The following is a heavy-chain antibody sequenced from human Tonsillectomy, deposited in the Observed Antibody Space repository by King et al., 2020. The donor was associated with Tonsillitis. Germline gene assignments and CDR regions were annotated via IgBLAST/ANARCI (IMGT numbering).Heavy chain of an antibody. Sequence: VQLVESGGGVVQPGRSLRLSCAASGFTFSSYAMHWVRQAPGKGLEWVAVISYDGSNKYYADSVKGRFTISRDNSKNTLYLQMNSLRAEDTAVYYCARVGPDFTILAFDIWGQGKMVTVSS. J-gene: IGHJ3*02. V-gene: IGHV3-30-3*01. CDR1: GFTFSSYA. CDR3: ARVGPDFTILAFDI. CDR2: ISYDGSNK. D-gene: IGHD3-3*01.